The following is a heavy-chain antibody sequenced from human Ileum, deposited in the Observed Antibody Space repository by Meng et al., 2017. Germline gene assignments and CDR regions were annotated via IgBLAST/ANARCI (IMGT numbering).Heavy chain of an antibody. CDR3: AAFCSGGSCPDY. V-gene: IGHV4-59*01. D-gene: IGHD2-15*01. Sequence: QVQLQESGPGLAKPSETLSLTCIVSGASISSYYWTWIRQPPGKGLDWIGYILYSGSTNYNPSLKSRITMSVDTSKNQVSLKLSSVTAADTAIYYCAAFCSGGSCPDYWGQGTLVTVSS. CDR2: ILYSGST. CDR1: GASISSYY. J-gene: IGHJ4*02.